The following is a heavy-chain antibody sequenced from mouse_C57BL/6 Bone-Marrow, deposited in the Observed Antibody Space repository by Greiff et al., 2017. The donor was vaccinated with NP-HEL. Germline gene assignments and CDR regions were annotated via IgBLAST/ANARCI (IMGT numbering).Heavy chain of an antibody. J-gene: IGHJ3*01. CDR1: GFTFSSYA. CDR3: ARGWDRFAY. V-gene: IGHV5-4*01. CDR2: ISDGGSYT. Sequence: EVHLVESGGGLVKPGGSLKLSCAASGFTFSSYAMSWVRQTPEKRLAWVATISDGGSYTYYPDNVKGRFTISRDNAKNNLYLQMSHLKSEDTAMYYCARGWDRFAYWGQGTLVTVSA. D-gene: IGHD4-1*01.